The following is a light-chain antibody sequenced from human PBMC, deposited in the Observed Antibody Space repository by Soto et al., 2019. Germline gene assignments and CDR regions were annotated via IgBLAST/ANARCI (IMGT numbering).Light chain of an antibody. CDR3: SSYISSSTYV. CDR1: SSDIGRYNY. V-gene: IGLV2-14*01. J-gene: IGLJ1*01. Sequence: LTQPASVSGSPGQSITISCTGTSSDIGRYNYVSWSQQYPGKAPKFMIYDVSNRPSGVSNRFSGSKSGNTASLTISGLQAEDEADYYCSSYISSSTYVFGTGTKVTVL. CDR2: DVS.